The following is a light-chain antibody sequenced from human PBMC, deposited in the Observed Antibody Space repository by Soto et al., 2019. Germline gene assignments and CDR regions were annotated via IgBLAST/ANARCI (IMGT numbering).Light chain of an antibody. CDR3: QKYNSAPWT. V-gene: IGKV1-27*01. CDR1: QGISND. J-gene: IGKJ1*01. CDR2: AAS. Sequence: DIQMTQSPSSLSASVGDRVTITCRASQGISNDLAWYQQKSGKVPKVLIFAASTLQSGVPSRFSGSGSGTVFTLTISSLQPEDAATYYCQKYNSAPWTFGQGTKVEIK.